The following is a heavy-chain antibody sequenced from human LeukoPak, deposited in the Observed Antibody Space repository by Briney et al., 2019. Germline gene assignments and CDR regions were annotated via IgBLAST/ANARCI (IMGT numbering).Heavy chain of an antibody. CDR2: IYYSGST. J-gene: IGHJ3*02. V-gene: IGHV4-59*01. CDR3: ARGFAAAGKAFDI. D-gene: IGHD6-25*01. Sequence: PSETLSLTCTVSGGSISSYYWSWIRQPPGKGLEWIGYIYYSGSTNYNPSLKSRVTISVDTSKNQFSLKLSSATAADTAVYYCARGFAAAGKAFDIWGQGTMVTVSS. CDR1: GGSISSYY.